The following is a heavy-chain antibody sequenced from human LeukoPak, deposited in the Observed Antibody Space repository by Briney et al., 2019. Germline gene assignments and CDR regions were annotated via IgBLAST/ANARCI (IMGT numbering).Heavy chain of an antibody. CDR3: ARDVAAAGTVGGYYYYYMDV. CDR2: MYYSGST. J-gene: IGHJ6*03. CDR1: GYSISSGYY. D-gene: IGHD6-13*01. V-gene: IGHV4-38-2*02. Sequence: SETLSLTCTVSGYSISSGYYWGWIRQPPGKGLEWIGSMYYSGSTNYNPSLESRVTISVDTSKNQFSLKLSSVTAADTAVYYCARDVAAAGTVGGYYYYYMDVWGKGTTVTVSS.